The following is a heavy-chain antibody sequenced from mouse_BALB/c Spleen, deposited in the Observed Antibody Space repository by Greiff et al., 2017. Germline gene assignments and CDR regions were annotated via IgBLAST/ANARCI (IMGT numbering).Heavy chain of an antibody. V-gene: IGHV1-80*01. CDR2: IYPGDGDT. J-gene: IGHJ3*01. CDR3: ARGGAGGAY. CDR1: GYAFSSYW. D-gene: IGHD3-3*01. Sequence: QVQLQQSGAELVRPGSSVKISCKASGYAFSSYWMNWVKQRPGQGLEWIGQIYPGDGDTNYNGKFKGKATLTADTSSSTAYMQLSSLTSEDSAVCSCARGGAGGAYWGQGTLVTVSA.